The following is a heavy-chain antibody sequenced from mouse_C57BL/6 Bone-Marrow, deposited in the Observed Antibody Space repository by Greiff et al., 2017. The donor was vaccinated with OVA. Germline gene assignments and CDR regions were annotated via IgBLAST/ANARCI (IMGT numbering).Heavy chain of an antibody. CDR2: IYPGSGST. D-gene: IGHD4-1*01. J-gene: IGHJ2*01. V-gene: IGHV1-55*01. Sequence: QVQLQQPGAELVKPGASVKMSCKASGYTFTSYWITWVKQRPGQGLEWLGDIYPGSGSTNYNEKFKSKATLTVDTSSSTAYMQLSSLTAEDDAVYYCARRLTGPFDYWGQGTTHTVSS. CDR3: ARRLTGPFDY. CDR1: GYTFTSYW.